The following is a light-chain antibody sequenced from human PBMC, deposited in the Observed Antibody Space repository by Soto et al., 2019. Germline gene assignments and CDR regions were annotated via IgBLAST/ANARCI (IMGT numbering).Light chain of an antibody. CDR3: QQYATSPLT. CDR1: QSVSSSY. V-gene: IGKV3-20*01. Sequence: EIVLTQSPGTLSLSPGDRATLSCSASQSVSSSYLAWYKQKPGQAPRLLIFGASNRATGIPDRFSASGSGTEFTLTISRLQPEDVAVYYCQQYATSPLTFGHGTKVDIK. J-gene: IGKJ1*01. CDR2: GAS.